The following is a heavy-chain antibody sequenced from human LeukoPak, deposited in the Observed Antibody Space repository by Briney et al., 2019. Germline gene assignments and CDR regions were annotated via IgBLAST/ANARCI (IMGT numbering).Heavy chain of an antibody. CDR2: IVVGSGNT. D-gene: IGHD2-15*01. Sequence: SVKVSCKASGFTFTSSAMQWVRQARGQRLEWIGWIVVGSGNTNYAQKFQERVTITRDMSTSTAYMELSSLRSEDTAVYYCAAAVGYCSGGSCYSHYYYGMDVWGQGTLVTVSS. CDR3: AAAVGYCSGGSCYSHYYYGMDV. J-gene: IGHJ6*02. CDR1: GFTFTSSA. V-gene: IGHV1-58*02.